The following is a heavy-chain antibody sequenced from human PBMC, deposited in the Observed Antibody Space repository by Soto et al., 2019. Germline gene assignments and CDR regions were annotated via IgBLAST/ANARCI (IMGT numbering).Heavy chain of an antibody. Sequence: SETLSLTCSVSGGSMKNYYWSWIRQPPGKGLEWIGYVSDSGTSKYNPSLESRITMSLDSSRNQLSLSLKSVTPADTAIYFCARYSPPKKTYDSNPGLFDYWGQGTLVTVSS. CDR2: VSDSGTS. CDR3: ARYSPPKKTYDSNPGLFDY. CDR1: GGSMKNYY. D-gene: IGHD2-15*01. V-gene: IGHV4-59*01. J-gene: IGHJ4*02.